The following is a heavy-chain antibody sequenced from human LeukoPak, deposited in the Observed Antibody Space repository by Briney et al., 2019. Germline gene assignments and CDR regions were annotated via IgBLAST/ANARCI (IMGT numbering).Heavy chain of an antibody. D-gene: IGHD6-19*01. CDR3: ARAYSSGWIYFDY. J-gene: IGHJ4*02. CDR1: GYTFTSYA. CDR2: INAGNGNT. V-gene: IGHV1-3*01. Sequence: ASVKVSCKASGYTFTSYAMHWVRQAPGQSLEWMGWINAGNGNTKYSQKFQGRVTITRDTSASTAYMELSSLRSEDTAVYYCARAYSSGWIYFDYWGQGTLVTVSS.